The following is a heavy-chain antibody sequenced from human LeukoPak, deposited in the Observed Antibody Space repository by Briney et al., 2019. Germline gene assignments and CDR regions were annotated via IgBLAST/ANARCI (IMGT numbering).Heavy chain of an antibody. V-gene: IGHV5-51*01. D-gene: IGHD3-10*02. CDR2: IYPGDSDT. J-gene: IGHJ6*02. CDR3: AGLMNYYCSGSYYSGHGRYYGMDV. CDR1: GYSFVSHR. Sequence: GESLKISCKGSGYSFVSHRIGWLRQMPGKGLEWMGIIYPGDSDTRYSPSFQGQVTISADKSISTAYLQWSSLKASDTAMYYCAGLMNYYCSGSYYSGHGRYYGMDVWGQGTTVTVSS.